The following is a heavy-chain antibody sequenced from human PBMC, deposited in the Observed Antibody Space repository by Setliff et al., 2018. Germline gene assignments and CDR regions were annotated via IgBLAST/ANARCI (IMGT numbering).Heavy chain of an antibody. D-gene: IGHD6-19*01. Sequence: ASVKVSCKASGGTFSSYAISWVRQAPGQGLEWMGIINPSGGSTSYAQKFQGRVTMTRDTSTSTVYMELSSLRSEDTAVYYRAREEVGRYSSGWYISSDNWFDPWGQGTLVTVSS. J-gene: IGHJ5*02. CDR3: AREEVGRYSSGWYISSDNWFDP. V-gene: IGHV1-46*01. CDR2: INPSGGST. CDR1: GGTFSSYA.